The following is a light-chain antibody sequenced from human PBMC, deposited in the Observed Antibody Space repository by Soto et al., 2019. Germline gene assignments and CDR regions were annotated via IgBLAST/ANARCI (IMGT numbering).Light chain of an antibody. Sequence: QSVLTQPPSVSEAPRQRVTISCSGSSSNIGNNAVNWYQQLPGQAPKLLIFYDDLLPSGVSDRFSGSKSGTSVSLAISSLQSEDEADYYCAAWDDSLNGWVLGGGTQLTVL. CDR2: YDD. J-gene: IGLJ3*02. V-gene: IGLV1-36*01. CDR3: AAWDDSLNGWV. CDR1: SSNIGNNA.